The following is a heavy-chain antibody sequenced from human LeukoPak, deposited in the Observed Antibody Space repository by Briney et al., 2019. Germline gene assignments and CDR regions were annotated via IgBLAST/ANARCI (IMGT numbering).Heavy chain of an antibody. J-gene: IGHJ4*02. D-gene: IGHD1-26*01. V-gene: IGHV1-69*05. CDR1: GGTFSSYA. CDR3: ASPRSSYSGSYPYYFDY. CDR2: IIPIFGTA. Sequence: GASVKVSCKASGGTFSSYAISWVRQAPGQGLEWMGGIIPIFGTANYAQKFQGRVTITTDESTSTAYMELSSLRSEDTAVYYCASPRSSYSGSYPYYFDYWGQGTLVTVSS.